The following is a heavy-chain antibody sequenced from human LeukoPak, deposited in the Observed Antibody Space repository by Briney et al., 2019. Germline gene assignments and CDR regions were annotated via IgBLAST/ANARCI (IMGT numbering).Heavy chain of an antibody. V-gene: IGHV3-23*01. J-gene: IGHJ4*02. CDR1: GFTFSSSA. D-gene: IGHD5-24*01. CDR2: ISGSGSGGST. CDR3: AKSGYNRFDY. Sequence: PGGSLRLPCAASGFTFSSSAMSWVRQAPGKGLEWVSSISGSGSGGSTYYADSVKGRFTISRDNSKNTLYLQMNSLRVEDTAVYYCAKSGYNRFDYWGQGTLVTVSS.